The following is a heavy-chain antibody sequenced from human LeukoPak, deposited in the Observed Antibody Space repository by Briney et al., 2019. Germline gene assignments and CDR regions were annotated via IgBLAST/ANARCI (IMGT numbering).Heavy chain of an antibody. Sequence: SETLSLTCTVSGGSISSYYWSWIRQPPGKGLEWIGYIYYSGSTNYNPSLKSRVTISVDTSKNQFSLKLSSVTAADTAVYYCARFRTLTTHFDYWGQGTLVTVSS. CDR1: GGSISSYY. J-gene: IGHJ4*02. V-gene: IGHV4-59*08. CDR2: IYYSGST. CDR3: ARFRTLTTHFDY. D-gene: IGHD4-11*01.